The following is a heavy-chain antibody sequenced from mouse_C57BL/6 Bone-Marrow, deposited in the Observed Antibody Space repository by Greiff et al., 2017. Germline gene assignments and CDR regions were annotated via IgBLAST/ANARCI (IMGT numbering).Heavy chain of an antibody. CDR1: GFTFSDYY. J-gene: IGHJ3*01. CDR3: ARQGIVTTKFAY. Sequence: EVQLMESGGGLVQPGGSLKLSCAASGFTFSDYYMYWVRQTPEKRLEWVAYISNGGGSTYYPDTVKGRFTISRDNAKNTLYLQMSRLKSEDTAMYYCARQGIVTTKFAYWGQGTLVTVSA. V-gene: IGHV5-12*01. D-gene: IGHD2-5*01. CDR2: ISNGGGST.